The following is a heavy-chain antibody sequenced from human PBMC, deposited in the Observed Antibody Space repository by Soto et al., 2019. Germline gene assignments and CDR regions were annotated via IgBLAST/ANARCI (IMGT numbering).Heavy chain of an antibody. V-gene: IGHV3-33*01. CDR1: GFTFSSYG. CDR2: IWYDGSNK. J-gene: IGHJ4*02. Sequence: LSLTCAASGFTFSSYGMHWVRQAPGKGLEWVAVIWYDGSNKYYADSVKGRFTISRDNSKNTLYLQMNSLRAEDTAVYYCARDNYGSGGDYWGQGTLVTVSS. D-gene: IGHD3-10*01. CDR3: ARDNYGSGGDY.